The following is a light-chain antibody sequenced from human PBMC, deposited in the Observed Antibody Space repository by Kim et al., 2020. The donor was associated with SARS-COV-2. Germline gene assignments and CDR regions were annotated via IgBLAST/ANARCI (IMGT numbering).Light chain of an antibody. CDR2: LGS. CDR1: QSLLNHTRDGL. V-gene: IGKV2-28*01. CDR3: KQALLNPLT. J-gene: IGKJ4*01. Sequence: PASSSCRSSQSLLNHTRDGLLDWYLQKPGRSPQLLIYLGSKRASGVPDRFSGSGSGTDFTLKISRVEAEDVGVYYCKQALLNPLTFGGGTKVDIK.